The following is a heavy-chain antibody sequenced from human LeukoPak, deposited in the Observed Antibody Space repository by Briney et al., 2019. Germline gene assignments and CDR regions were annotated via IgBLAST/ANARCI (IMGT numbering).Heavy chain of an antibody. CDR2: IAYSGST. J-gene: IGHJ4*02. D-gene: IGHD3-10*01. V-gene: IGHV4-59*08. CDR1: GPSISVYY. CDR3: ARRTYYYASGSSNFDH. Sequence: SETLSLTCTVSGPSISVYYWSWIRRPPAKGLEWVGYIAYSGSTYYSPSLQSRITISVDTSKNQFSLKLRSVTAADTAVYYCARRTYYYASGSSNFDHWGQGTLVTVSS.